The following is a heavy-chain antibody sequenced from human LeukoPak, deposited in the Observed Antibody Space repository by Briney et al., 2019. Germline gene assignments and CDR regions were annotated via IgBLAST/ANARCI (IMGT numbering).Heavy chain of an antibody. CDR3: ARGAQGGWLLSYFDL. CDR2: INPNSGGT. CDR1: GYTFTGYY. J-gene: IGHJ2*01. Sequence: ASVKVSCKASGYTFTGYYMHWVRQAPGQGLEWMGWINPNSGGTNYAQKFQGRVTMTRDTSISTAYMELSRLRSDDTAVYYCARGAQGGWLLSYFDLWGRGTLVTVSS. D-gene: IGHD6-19*01. V-gene: IGHV1-2*02.